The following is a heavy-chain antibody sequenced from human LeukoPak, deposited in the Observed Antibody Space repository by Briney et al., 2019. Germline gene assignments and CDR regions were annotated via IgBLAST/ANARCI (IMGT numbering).Heavy chain of an antibody. CDR2: IFGSGGST. CDR1: GFTFSSYA. J-gene: IGHJ4*02. D-gene: IGHD6-19*01. Sequence: GGSLRPSCAASGFTFSSYAMYWVRQAPGKGLEWVSGIFGSGGSTHYADSVKGRFTISRDNSKNTVYLQMNSLRAEDTAVYYCAKTTTGYSSGRYPGWPVDYWGQGTLVTVSS. CDR3: AKTTTGYSSGRYPGWPVDY. V-gene: IGHV3-23*01.